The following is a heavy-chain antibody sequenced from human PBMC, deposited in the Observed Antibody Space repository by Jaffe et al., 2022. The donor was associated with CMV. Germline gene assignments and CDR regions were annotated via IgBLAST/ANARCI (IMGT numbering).Heavy chain of an antibody. CDR1: GFTFSTYS. Sequence: EVQLVESGGRLVKTGGSLRLSCAASGFTFSTYSINWVRQAPGKGLEWVSSISSSGSFIYNANSVKGRFTISRDNAKNSLYLQMNSLRAEDTAVYYCARGPHCGVDDCEDYYYYYYMDVWGKGTTVTVSS. CDR3: ARGPHCGVDDCEDYYYYYYMDV. V-gene: IGHV3-21*01. D-gene: IGHD2-21*01. CDR2: ISSSGSFI. J-gene: IGHJ6*03.